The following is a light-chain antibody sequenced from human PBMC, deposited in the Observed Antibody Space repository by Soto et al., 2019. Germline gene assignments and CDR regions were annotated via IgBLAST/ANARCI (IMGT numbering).Light chain of an antibody. J-gene: IGLJ2*01. CDR3: SSYTSSSPL. CDR2: DVS. CDR1: SSDVGGYNY. V-gene: IGLV2-14*01. Sequence: QSALTQPASVSGSPGQSITISCTGTSSDVGGYNYVSWYQQHPGKAPKLMIYDVSNRPSGVSNRFSGSKSGNTASLTISGLQAEDEADYYCSSYTSSSPLFGGGTK.